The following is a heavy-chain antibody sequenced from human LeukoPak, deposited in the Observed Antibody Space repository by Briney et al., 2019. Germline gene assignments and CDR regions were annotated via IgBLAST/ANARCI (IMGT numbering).Heavy chain of an antibody. J-gene: IGHJ4*02. V-gene: IGHV3-23*01. D-gene: IGHD3-10*01. CDR1: EFTFNTYA. Sequence: GGSLRPSCAASEFTFNTYAMSWVRQTPGKGLEWVSAISPSGGITYYEDSVKGRFTISRDNSKNTLYLQMNSLRAEDTAVYYCAKDVLLWFGGQGTLVTVSS. CDR2: ISPSGGIT. CDR3: AKDVLLWF.